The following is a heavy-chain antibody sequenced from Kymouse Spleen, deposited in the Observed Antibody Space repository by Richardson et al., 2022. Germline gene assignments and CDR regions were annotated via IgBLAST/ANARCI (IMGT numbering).Heavy chain of an antibody. CDR3: ARVGLDWGYAFDI. J-gene: IGHJ3*02. CDR2: IYYSGST. CDR1: GGSVSSGSYY. V-gene: IGHV4-61*01. D-gene: IGHD7-27*02. Sequence: QVQLQESGPGLVKPSETLSLTCTVSGGSVSSGSYYWSWIRQPPGKGLEWIGYIYYSGSTNYNPSLKSRVTISVDTSKNQFSLKLSSVTAADTAVYYCARVGLDWGYAFDIWGQGTMVTVSS.